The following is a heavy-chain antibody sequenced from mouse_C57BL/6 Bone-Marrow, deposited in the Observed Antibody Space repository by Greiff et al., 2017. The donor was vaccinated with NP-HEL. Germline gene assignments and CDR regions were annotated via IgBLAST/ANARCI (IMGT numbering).Heavy chain of an antibody. CDR3: AGYYYGSSYWYFDV. V-gene: IGHV1-80*01. J-gene: IGHJ1*03. D-gene: IGHD1-1*01. CDR1: GYAFSSYW. Sequence: QVQLQQSGAELVKPGASVKISCKASGYAFSSYWMNWVKQRPGKGLEWIGQIYPGDGDTNYNGKFKGKATLTADKSSSTAYMQLSSLTSEDSAVYFCAGYYYGSSYWYFDVWGTGTTVTVSS. CDR2: IYPGDGDT.